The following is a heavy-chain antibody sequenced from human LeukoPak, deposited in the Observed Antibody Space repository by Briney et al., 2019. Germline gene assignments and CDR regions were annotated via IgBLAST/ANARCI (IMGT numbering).Heavy chain of an antibody. CDR3: ARVFGPSRGIIPQKYFDS. V-gene: IGHV3-72*01. Sequence: PGGSLRLSCAASGFTFSDHYMDWVRQAPGKGLEWVGRTRNKANSYTTEYAASVKGRFTISRDDSKNSLYLQMNSLKTEDTAVYYCARVFGPSRGIIPQKYFDSWGQGTLVTVSS. J-gene: IGHJ5*01. CDR1: GFTFSDHY. CDR2: TRNKANSYTT. D-gene: IGHD3-10*01.